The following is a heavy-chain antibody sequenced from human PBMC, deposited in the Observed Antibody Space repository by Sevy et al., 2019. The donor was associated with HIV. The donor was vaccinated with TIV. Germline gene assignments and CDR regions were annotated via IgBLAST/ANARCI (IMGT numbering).Heavy chain of an antibody. J-gene: IGHJ3*02. V-gene: IGHV3-21*04. Sequence: GGSLRLSCAASGFTFSSYSMYWVRQAPGKGLEWVASTSTSSSYMYHADSVKGRFTISRDNAKNSLFLQMNSLRAEDTAFDYCARRYCSGGSCWNAFDIWGQGTMVTVSS. D-gene: IGHD2-15*01. CDR1: GFTFSSYS. CDR2: TSTSSSYM. CDR3: ARRYCSGGSCWNAFDI.